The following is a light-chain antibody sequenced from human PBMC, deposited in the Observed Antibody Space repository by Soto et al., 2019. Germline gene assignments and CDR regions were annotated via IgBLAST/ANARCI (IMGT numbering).Light chain of an antibody. CDR2: DVS. CDR1: SSDVGGYNY. CDR3: CSYAGSYTWV. J-gene: IGLJ2*01. V-gene: IGLV2-11*01. Sequence: SVLTQSRSVSGSPGQSVTISCTGTSSDVGGYNYVSWYQQHPGKAPKLMIYDVSKRPSGVPDRFSGSKSGNTASLTISGLQAEDEADYYCCSYAGSYTWVFGGGTKLTVL.